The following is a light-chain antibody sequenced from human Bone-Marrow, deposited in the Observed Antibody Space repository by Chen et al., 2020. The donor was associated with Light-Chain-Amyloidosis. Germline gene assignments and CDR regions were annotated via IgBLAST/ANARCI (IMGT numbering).Light chain of an antibody. CDR1: NSDVGGDNH. CDR3: SSYTITNTLV. CDR2: EVT. J-gene: IGLJ1*01. V-gene: IGLV2-14*01. Sequence: SPTQPASVSGSPGQSITLSCPGTNSDVGGDNHVSWYQQHPDKAPKLMIYEVTNRPSWVPDRFSGSKSDNTASLTISGLQTEDEADYFCSSYTITNTLVFGSGTRVTVL.